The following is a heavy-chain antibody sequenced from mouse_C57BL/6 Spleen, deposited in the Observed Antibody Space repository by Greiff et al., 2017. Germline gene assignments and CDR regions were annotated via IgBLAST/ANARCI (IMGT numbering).Heavy chain of an antibody. CDR1: GYTFTDYE. CDR3: TRSSTTVVATPYYFDY. D-gene: IGHD1-1*01. J-gene: IGHJ2*01. Sequence: VQLVESGAELVRPGASVTLSCKASGYTFTDYEMHWVKQTPVHGLEWIGAIDPETGGTAYNQKFKGKAILTADKSSSTAYMELRSLTSEDSAVYYCTRSSTTVVATPYYFDYWGQGTTLTVSS. V-gene: IGHV1-15*01. CDR2: IDPETGGT.